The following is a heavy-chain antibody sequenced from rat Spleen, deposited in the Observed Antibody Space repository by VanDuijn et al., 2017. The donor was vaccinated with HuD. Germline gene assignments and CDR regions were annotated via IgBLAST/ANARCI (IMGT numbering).Heavy chain of an antibody. V-gene: IGHV5-29*01. CDR1: GFTFSSFG. J-gene: IGHJ2*01. D-gene: IGHD1-10*01. CDR3: TTRYNNYHDY. Sequence: EVQLVESGGGLVQPGRSLKLSCAASGFTFSSFGMHWIRQAPKKGLEWVATISFDGLSTYYRDSVQGRFTISRDNAKSTLYLQMDSLRSEDTATYYCTTRYNNYHDYWGQGVMVTVSS. CDR2: ISFDGLST.